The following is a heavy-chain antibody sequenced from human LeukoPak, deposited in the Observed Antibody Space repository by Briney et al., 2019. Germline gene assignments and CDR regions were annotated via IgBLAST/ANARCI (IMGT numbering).Heavy chain of an antibody. CDR3: AKEYGYDYNYFYYMDV. J-gene: IGHJ6*03. D-gene: IGHD1-1*01. V-gene: IGHV3-66*03. Sequence: GGSLRLSCTVSGFTVSSNSMSWVRQAPGKGLEWVSFIYSGTIHYSDSVKGRFTISRDNSKNTVYLQMNSLRAEDTAVYFCAKEYGYDYNYFYYMDVWGKGTTVTISS. CDR1: GFTVSSNS. CDR2: IYSGTI.